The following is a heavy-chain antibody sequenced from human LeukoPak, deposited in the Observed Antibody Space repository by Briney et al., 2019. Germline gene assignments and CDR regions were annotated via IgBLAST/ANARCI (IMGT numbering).Heavy chain of an antibody. CDR2: INHSGST. D-gene: IGHD5-24*01. CDR1: GGSFSGYY. Sequence: SETLSLTCAVYGGSFSGYYWSWIRQPPGKGLEWIGEINHSGSTNYNPSLKSRVTISVDTSKNQFSLKLSSVTAADTAVYYCARVGKRWLQLRPFDYWGQGTLVTVSS. CDR3: ARVGKRWLQLRPFDY. V-gene: IGHV4-34*01. J-gene: IGHJ4*02.